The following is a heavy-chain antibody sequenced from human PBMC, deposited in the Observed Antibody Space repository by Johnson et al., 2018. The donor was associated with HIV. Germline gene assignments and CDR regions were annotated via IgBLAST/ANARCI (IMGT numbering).Heavy chain of an antibody. J-gene: IGHJ3*02. CDR2: IKEDGSEK. V-gene: IGHV3-7*02. CDR1: GFTFNTYW. CDR3: AKGRSGTTASIDAFDI. D-gene: IGHD1-7*01. Sequence: VQLVESGGGLVQPGGSLRLSCAASGFTFNTYWMTWVRQVPGKGLEWVANIKEDGSEKYYVDSVKGRFTISRDNAKNSLYLQMKSLRAEDTAVYYCAKGRSGTTASIDAFDIWGQGTMVTVSS.